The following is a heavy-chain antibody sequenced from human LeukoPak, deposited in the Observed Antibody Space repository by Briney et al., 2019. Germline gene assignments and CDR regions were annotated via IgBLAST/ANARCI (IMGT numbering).Heavy chain of an antibody. D-gene: IGHD3-10*01. J-gene: IGHJ5*02. Sequence: SVKVSCKASGFTLINSAVQWVRQARGQRREGVGWIIVGSGQTRYAQKFQERVTITRDMSTSTAFLELSSLRSEDSAVYYCAAGDTLVRGVISPFAPWGQGTLVTVSS. CDR1: GFTLINSA. CDR3: AAGDTLVRGVISPFAP. V-gene: IGHV1-58*01. CDR2: IIVGSGQT.